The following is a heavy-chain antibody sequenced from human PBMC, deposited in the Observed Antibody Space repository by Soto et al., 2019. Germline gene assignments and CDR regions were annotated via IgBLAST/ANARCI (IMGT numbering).Heavy chain of an antibody. CDR3: ARGLPIVADY. CDR2: INAGNGNT. J-gene: IGHJ4*02. V-gene: IGHV1-3*01. D-gene: IGHD3-22*01. Sequence: QVQLVQSGAEGKKPGASGKVSCKASGYTFTSYAMHWVRQAPGQRLEWMVWINAGNGNTKYSQTFQGRVTSTRDTSASTAYMELSSLRSEDTAVYYCARGLPIVADYWGPGTLVTVSS. CDR1: GYTFTSYA.